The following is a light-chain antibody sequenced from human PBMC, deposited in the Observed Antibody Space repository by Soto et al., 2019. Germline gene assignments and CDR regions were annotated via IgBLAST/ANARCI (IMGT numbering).Light chain of an antibody. Sequence: DIVMTQSPATLSASAGERATLSCRASQSVSSSLAWYQQKPGQAPRLLIYGASTRATGIPARFSGSGSGTEFTLTISSLQSEDFAVYYCQQYNNWPYTFGQGTKLEIK. CDR1: QSVSSS. CDR3: QQYNNWPYT. V-gene: IGKV3-15*01. J-gene: IGKJ2*01. CDR2: GAS.